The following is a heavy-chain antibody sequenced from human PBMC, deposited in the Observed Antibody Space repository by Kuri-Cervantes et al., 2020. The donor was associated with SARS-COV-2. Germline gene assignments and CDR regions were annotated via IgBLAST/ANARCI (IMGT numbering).Heavy chain of an antibody. D-gene: IGHD1-7*01. CDR2: IYYSGGT. Sequence: SETLSLSCTFSGGSISSYYWSWIRQPPGKGLEWIGYIYYSGGTNYNPSLKSRVTISVDTSKNPFSLKLSSVTAADTAVYYCARGSWNYPFDYWGQGTLVTVSS. CDR1: GGSISSYY. J-gene: IGHJ4*02. CDR3: ARGSWNYPFDY. V-gene: IGHV4-59*01.